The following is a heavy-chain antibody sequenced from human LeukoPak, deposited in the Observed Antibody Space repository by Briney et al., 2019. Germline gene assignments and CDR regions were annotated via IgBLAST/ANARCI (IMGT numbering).Heavy chain of an antibody. CDR3: SVTTLNYYYHGMDV. D-gene: IGHD4-17*01. CDR2: ISGSGGST. J-gene: IGHJ6*02. Sequence: GGSLRLSCAASGFTFSSYAMSWVRQAPGKGLEWVSAISGSGGSTYYADSVKGRFTISRDNSKNTLYLQMNSLRAEDTAVYYCSVTTLNYYYHGMDVWGQGTTVTVSS. CDR1: GFTFSSYA. V-gene: IGHV3-23*01.